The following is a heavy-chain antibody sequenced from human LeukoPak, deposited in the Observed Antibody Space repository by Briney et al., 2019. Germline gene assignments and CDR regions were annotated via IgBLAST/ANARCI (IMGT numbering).Heavy chain of an antibody. CDR3: AKVSGYCGSTSCHNDY. CDR1: GFTFSSYA. Sequence: PGGSLRLSCAASGFTFSSYAMSWVRQAPGKGLEWVSAISGSGGSTYYADSVKGRFTISRDNSKNTLYLQMNSLRAEDTAVYYCAKVSGYCGSTSCHNDYWGQGTLVTVSS. J-gene: IGHJ4*02. CDR2: ISGSGGST. D-gene: IGHD2-2*01. V-gene: IGHV3-23*01.